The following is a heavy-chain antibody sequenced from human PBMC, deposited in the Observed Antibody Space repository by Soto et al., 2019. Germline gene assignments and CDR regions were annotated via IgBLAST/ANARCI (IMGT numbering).Heavy chain of an antibody. D-gene: IGHD2-2*01. Sequence: EVQLLESGGGLVQPGGSLRLSCAASGFTFSSYAMSWVRQAPGKGLEWVSAISGSGGSTYYADSVKGRFTISRDNSKNTLYLKMNSLRAEDTAVYYCAKAGGYCSSTSCYFDYWGQGTLVTVSS. CDR3: AKAGGYCSSTSCYFDY. V-gene: IGHV3-23*01. J-gene: IGHJ4*02. CDR2: ISGSGGST. CDR1: GFTFSSYA.